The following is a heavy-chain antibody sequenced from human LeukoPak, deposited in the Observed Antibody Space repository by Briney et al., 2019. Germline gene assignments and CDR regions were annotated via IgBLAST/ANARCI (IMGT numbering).Heavy chain of an antibody. Sequence: SETLSLTCTVSGGSISSSSYYWGWIRQPPGKGLEWIGSIYYSGSTYYNPSLKSRVTISVDTSKNQFSLKLSSVTAADTAVYYCARSGRLRFLERLLYVDYWGQGTRVTVSS. V-gene: IGHV4-39*01. CDR1: GGSISSSSYY. J-gene: IGHJ4*02. CDR3: ARSGRLRFLERLLYVDY. D-gene: IGHD3-3*01. CDR2: IYYSGST.